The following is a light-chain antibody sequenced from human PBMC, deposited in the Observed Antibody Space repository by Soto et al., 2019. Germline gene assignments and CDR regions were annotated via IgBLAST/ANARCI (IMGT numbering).Light chain of an antibody. CDR1: QSVLYSSNNKNY. V-gene: IGKV4-1*01. CDR3: QQYYSPPPA. CDR2: WAS. Sequence: DIVRTQSPDSLAVSLGERATINCKSSQSVLYSSNNKNYLAWYQQKPGQPPKLLIYWASTRESGVPDRFSGGGSGTDFTLTISSLQAEDVAVYYCQQYYSPPPAFGHGTKVEIK. J-gene: IGKJ1*01.